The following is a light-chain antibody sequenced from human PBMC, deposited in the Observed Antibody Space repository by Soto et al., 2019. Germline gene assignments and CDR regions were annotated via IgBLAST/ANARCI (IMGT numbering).Light chain of an antibody. CDR2: EVS. CDR3: SSYAGSNNVV. J-gene: IGLJ2*01. CDR1: SSDVGGYNY. V-gene: IGLV2-8*01. Sequence: QSALTQPPSASGSPGQSVTISCTGTSSDVGGYNYVSWYQQHAGKAPKLMIYEVSKRPSGVPDRFSGSKSGNTASLTVSGLKAEDEADYYCSSYAGSNNVVFGGGTKVTVL.